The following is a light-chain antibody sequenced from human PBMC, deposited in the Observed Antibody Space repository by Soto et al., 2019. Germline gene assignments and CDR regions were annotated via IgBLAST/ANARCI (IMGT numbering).Light chain of an antibody. CDR3: SSWDDSLSGVV. V-gene: IGLV1-44*01. J-gene: IGLJ2*01. CDR1: NVGRHE. Sequence: QSVVTQPPSVSGTPGQGVIISCSNVGRHEVSWYQQVPGMVPKLLIHTTSQRPSGVPDRFSASKSGTSASLAIRGLQSDDEADYFCSSWDDSLSGVVFGRGTKLTVL. CDR2: TTS.